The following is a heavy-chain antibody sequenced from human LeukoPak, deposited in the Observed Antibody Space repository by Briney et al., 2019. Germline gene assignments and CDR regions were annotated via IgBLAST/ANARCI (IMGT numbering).Heavy chain of an antibody. Sequence: GGSLRLSCAVSGFTFSTYAMSWVRQAPGKGLEWVSTIGGSGGSTYYADSVKGRFTISRDNSKNTLYLQMNSLRAEDTAVYYCGTSLFTSGWYYFDYWGQGTLVTVSS. D-gene: IGHD6-19*01. CDR1: GFTFSTYA. CDR2: IGGSGGST. V-gene: IGHV3-23*01. J-gene: IGHJ4*02. CDR3: GTSLFTSGWYYFDY.